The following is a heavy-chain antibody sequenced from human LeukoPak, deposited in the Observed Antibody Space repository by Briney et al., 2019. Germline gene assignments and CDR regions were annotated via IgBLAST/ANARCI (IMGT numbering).Heavy chain of an antibody. CDR1: GYTFTSYD. CDR3: ARMRHSYYDFWSGYLDMDV. V-gene: IGHV1-8*01. Sequence: ASVKVSCKASGYTFTSYDINWVRQATGQGLEWMGWMNPNSGNTGYAQKFQGRVTMTRNTSISTAYMELSSLRSEDTAVYYCARMRHSYYDFWSGYLDMDVWGKGTTVTVSS. D-gene: IGHD3-3*01. CDR2: MNPNSGNT. J-gene: IGHJ6*03.